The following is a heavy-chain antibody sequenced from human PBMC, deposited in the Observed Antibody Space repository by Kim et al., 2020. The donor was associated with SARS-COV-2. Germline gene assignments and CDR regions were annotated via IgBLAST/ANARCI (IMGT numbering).Heavy chain of an antibody. Sequence: GGSLRLSCAASGFTFSSYAMSWVRQAPGKGLEWVSAISGSGGSTYYADSVKGMFTISRDNSKNTLYLQMNSLRAEDTAVYYCAKLHYGSGSAEGNWFDPWGQGTLVTVSS. D-gene: IGHD3-10*01. CDR2: ISGSGGST. J-gene: IGHJ5*02. CDR1: GFTFSSYA. CDR3: AKLHYGSGSAEGNWFDP. V-gene: IGHV3-23*01.